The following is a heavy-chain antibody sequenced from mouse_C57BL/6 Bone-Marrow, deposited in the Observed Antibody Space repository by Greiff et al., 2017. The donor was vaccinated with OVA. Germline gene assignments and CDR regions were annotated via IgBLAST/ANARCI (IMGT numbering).Heavy chain of an antibody. D-gene: IGHD2-1*01. CDR1: GFTFSDYG. CDR3: ARGKNYFYGNYDYAMDY. J-gene: IGHJ4*01. CDR2: ISSGSSTI. V-gene: IGHV5-17*01. Sequence: EVKLVESGGGLVKPGGSLKLSCAASGFTFSDYGMHWVRQDPEKGLEGGGYISSGSSTIYYADTVKGRFTISRDNAKNTLFLQMTSLRSEDTAMYYCARGKNYFYGNYDYAMDYWGQGTSVTVSS.